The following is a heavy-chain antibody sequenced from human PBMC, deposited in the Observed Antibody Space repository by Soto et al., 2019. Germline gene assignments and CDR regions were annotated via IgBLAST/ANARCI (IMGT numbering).Heavy chain of an antibody. CDR3: AHRPIVGAAI. Sequence: PXETLSVTCAVFGCSISNSNWWTWVRQPPVKGLDWIGEIFHSGSTNYNSSLMGRVTISVDKANNQFSLKLSSVTAADTAVYYCAHRPIVGAAIWGQGTLVTVSS. D-gene: IGHD1-26*01. V-gene: IGHV4-4*02. CDR1: GCSISNSNW. CDR2: IFHSGST. J-gene: IGHJ4*02.